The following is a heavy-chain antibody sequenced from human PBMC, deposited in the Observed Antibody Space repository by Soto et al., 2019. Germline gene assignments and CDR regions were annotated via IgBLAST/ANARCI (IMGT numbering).Heavy chain of an antibody. V-gene: IGHV1-69*01. Sequence: QVQLVQSGAEVKKPGSSVKVSCKASGGTFSSYAISWVRQAPGQGLEWMGGIIPIFGTANYAQKSQGRVTITADESTSTASMEVSSLRSEDTSVYYCASGPYRSSCEVAGSYYYGMDVWGQGTTVTVSS. J-gene: IGHJ6*02. D-gene: IGHD6-13*01. CDR1: GGTFSSYA. CDR3: ASGPYRSSCEVAGSYYYGMDV. CDR2: IIPIFGTA.